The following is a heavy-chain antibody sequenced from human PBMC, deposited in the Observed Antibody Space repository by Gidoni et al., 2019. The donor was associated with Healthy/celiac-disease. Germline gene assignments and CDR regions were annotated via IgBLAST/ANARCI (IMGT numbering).Heavy chain of an antibody. V-gene: IGHV4-30-4*01. CDR3: ARSYGLGIAWWFDP. CDR1: VGSIRSGDYY. CDR2: IYYSGST. Sequence: QVQLQESGPGLVKPSPTLSLTCTVSVGSIRSGDYYWSWIRQPPGKGLEWIGYIYYSGSTYYNPSLKSRVTISVDTSKNQFSLKLSSVTAADTAVYYCARSYGLGIAWWFDPWGQGTLVTVSS. J-gene: IGHJ5*02. D-gene: IGHD7-27*01.